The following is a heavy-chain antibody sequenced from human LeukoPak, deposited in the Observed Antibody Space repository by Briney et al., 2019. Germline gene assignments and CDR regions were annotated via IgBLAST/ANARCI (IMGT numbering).Heavy chain of an antibody. Sequence: PGGSLRLSCAASGFTFSSYDMHWVRQAPGKGLEWVAVISYDGSNKYYADSVKGRFTISRDNSKNTLYLQMNSLRAEDTAVYYCAKHYYGSGSYYAYYFDYWGQGTLVTVSS. V-gene: IGHV3-30*18. D-gene: IGHD3-10*01. CDR1: GFTFSSYD. CDR3: AKHYYGSGSYYAYYFDY. J-gene: IGHJ4*02. CDR2: ISYDGSNK.